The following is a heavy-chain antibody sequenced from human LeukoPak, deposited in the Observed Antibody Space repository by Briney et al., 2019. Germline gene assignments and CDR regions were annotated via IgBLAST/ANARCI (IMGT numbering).Heavy chain of an antibody. CDR2: ISSSSTI. V-gene: IGHV3-48*01. D-gene: IGHD3-3*01. CDR3: ARALDYDFWSGYYLSNY. CDR1: GFTFSSYS. Sequence: GGSLRLSCAVSGFTFSSYSMNWARQAPGKGLEWVSYISSSSTIYYADSVKGRFTISRDNAKNSLYLQMNSLRAEDTAVYYCARALDYDFWSGYYLSNYWGQGTLVTVSS. J-gene: IGHJ4*02.